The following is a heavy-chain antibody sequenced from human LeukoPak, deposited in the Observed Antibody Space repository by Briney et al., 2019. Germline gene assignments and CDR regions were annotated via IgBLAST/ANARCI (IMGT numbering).Heavy chain of an antibody. D-gene: IGHD1-20*01. V-gene: IGHV4-39*07. CDR1: GGSISSSSYY. CDR3: ARDRRDNWNDFDY. CDR2: IYYSGST. Sequence: SETLSLTCTVSGGSISSSSYYWGWIRQPPGKGLEWIGSIYYSGSTYYNPSLKSRVTISVDTSKNQFSLKLTSVTAADTAVYYCARDRRDNWNDFDYWGQGTLVTVSS. J-gene: IGHJ4*02.